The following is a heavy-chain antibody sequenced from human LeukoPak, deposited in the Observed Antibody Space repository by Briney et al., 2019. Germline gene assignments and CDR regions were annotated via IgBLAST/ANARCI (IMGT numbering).Heavy chain of an antibody. J-gene: IGHJ4*02. CDR1: GDSVSSGSSY. CDR3: ARLEGYCSGGSCPFDY. V-gene: IGHV4-61*01. D-gene: IGHD2-15*01. Sequence: SETLSLTCTVSGDSVSSGSSYWNWIRQPPGRGLEWIGYIYYSGRTNYNPSLKSRVTISVDTSKNQFSLKLTSVTAADTAVYYCARLEGYCSGGSCPFDYWGQGTLVTVSS. CDR2: IYYSGRT.